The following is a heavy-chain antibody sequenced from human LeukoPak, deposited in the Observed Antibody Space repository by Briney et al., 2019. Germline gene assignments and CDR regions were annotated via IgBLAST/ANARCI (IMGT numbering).Heavy chain of an antibody. J-gene: IGHJ3*02. Sequence: GGSLRLSCAASGFTSSRFWMNWVRQAPGRGLEWVANIDQSGGRNNYVDSVKGRFTISRDNAKNSLFLEMSSLRADDTAVYFCARDVEGGTFDIWGQGTTVTVSS. CDR1: GFTSSRFW. V-gene: IGHV3-7*05. D-gene: IGHD3-16*01. CDR2: IDQSGGRN. CDR3: ARDVEGGTFDI.